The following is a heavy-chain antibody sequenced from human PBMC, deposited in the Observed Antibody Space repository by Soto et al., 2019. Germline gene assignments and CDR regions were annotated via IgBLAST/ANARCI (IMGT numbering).Heavy chain of an antibody. D-gene: IGHD6-19*01. CDR2: IYSGGNA. Sequence: GGSLRLSCAASGFTVSSNSFTWVRQAPGKGLEWVSVIYSGGNAYYADSVKGRFTISRDNSKNTLYLQMNSLRAEDTAVYYCARPPKPVAGTPLHNWGQGTLVTVSS. J-gene: IGHJ4*02. V-gene: IGHV3-53*01. CDR3: ARPPKPVAGTPLHN. CDR1: GFTVSSNS.